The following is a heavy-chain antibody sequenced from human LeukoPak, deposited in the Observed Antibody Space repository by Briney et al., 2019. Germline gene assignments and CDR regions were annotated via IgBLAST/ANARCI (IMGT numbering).Heavy chain of an antibody. Sequence: ASVKVSCKVSGYTLLELSMHWVRQAPGKGLAGMGGFDPEDGETNYAQKVQGRVTMTDDTSTDTAYIELSSLRSEDTAVYYCATVGAVLFDIWGQGTMVTVSS. D-gene: IGHD6-6*01. CDR1: GYTLLELS. CDR2: FDPEDGET. J-gene: IGHJ3*02. V-gene: IGHV1-24*01. CDR3: ATVGAVLFDI.